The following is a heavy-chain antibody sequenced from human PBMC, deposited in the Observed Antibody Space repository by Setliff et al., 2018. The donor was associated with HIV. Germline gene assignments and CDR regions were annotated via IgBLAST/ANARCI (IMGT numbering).Heavy chain of an antibody. J-gene: IGHJ6*03. Sequence: SQTLSLTCVISGDNVSSSSSAWNWIRQSPSRGLEWLGRTYYRSKWYNDYAVSVKSRINISADTSKNHFSLQLTSVTPEDTATCYCARGRDEYGWPTVTLTYYYYYYIDVWDNGTTVTVSS. D-gene: IGHD4-17*01. CDR1: GDNVSSSSSA. CDR3: ARGRDEYGWPTVTLTYYYYYYIDV. CDR2: TYYRSKWYN. V-gene: IGHV6-1*01.